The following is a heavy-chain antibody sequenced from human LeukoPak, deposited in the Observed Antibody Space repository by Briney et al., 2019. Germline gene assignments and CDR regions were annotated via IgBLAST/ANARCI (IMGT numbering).Heavy chain of an antibody. D-gene: IGHD3-22*01. CDR2: ISGSGGST. CDR3: AKDLTYYYDSSGYYYSYYYYGMDV. J-gene: IGHJ6*02. V-gene: IGHV3-23*01. CDR1: GFTFSSYA. Sequence: PGGSLRLSCAASGFTFSSYAMSWVRQAPGKGLEWVSAISGSGGSTYYADSVKGRFTISRDNSKNTLYLQMNSLRAEDTAVYYCAKDLTYYYDSSGYYYSYYYYGMDVWGQGTTVTVSS.